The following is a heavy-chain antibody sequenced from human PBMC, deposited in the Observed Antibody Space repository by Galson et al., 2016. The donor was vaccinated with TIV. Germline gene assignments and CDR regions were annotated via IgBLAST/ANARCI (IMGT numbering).Heavy chain of an antibody. D-gene: IGHD3-22*01. CDR1: GFSLNTDGMC. V-gene: IGHV2-70*11. CDR2: IDWDDDK. J-gene: IGHJ4*02. CDR3: ARISGYYDSSGHYIPRSFDY. Sequence: PALVKPTQTLTLTCNFSGFSLNTDGMCVNWIRQPPGKALEWLARIDWDDDKSYSPSLKTRLTISKDTSKNQVVLTMTNMDPVDTATYYCARISGYYDSSGHYIPRSFDYWCQGALVTVSS.